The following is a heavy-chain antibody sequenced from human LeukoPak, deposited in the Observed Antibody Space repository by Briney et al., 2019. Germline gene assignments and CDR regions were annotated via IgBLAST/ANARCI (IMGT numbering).Heavy chain of an antibody. CDR2: IYTSGST. V-gene: IGHV4-4*07. J-gene: IGHJ4*02. CDR3: ARERPSMLGDFDY. D-gene: IGHD2/OR15-2a*01. CDR1: GGSISSYY. Sequence: SETLSLTCTVSGGSISSYYWSWIRQPAGKGLEWVGRIYTSGSTNYNPSLKGRVTMSVDTSKNQFSLKLSSVTAADTAVYYCARERPSMLGDFDYWGPGTLVTVSS.